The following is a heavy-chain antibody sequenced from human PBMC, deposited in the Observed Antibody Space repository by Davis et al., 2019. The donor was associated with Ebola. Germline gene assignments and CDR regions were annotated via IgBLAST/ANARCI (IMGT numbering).Heavy chain of an antibody. D-gene: IGHD5-18*01. CDR3: ASAGYTYGFDY. V-gene: IGHV4-30-2*01. CDR2: IYHSGST. CDR1: GGSISTGGYS. Sequence: LRLSCAVSGGSISTGGYSWSWTRQPPGKGLEWIGYIYHSGSTYYNPSLTSRVTISVDRSKNQFSLKLSSVTAADTAVYYCASAGYTYGFDYWGQGTLVTVSS. J-gene: IGHJ4*02.